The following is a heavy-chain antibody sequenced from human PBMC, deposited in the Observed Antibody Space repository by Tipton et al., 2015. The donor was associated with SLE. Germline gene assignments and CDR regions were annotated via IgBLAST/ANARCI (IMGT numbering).Heavy chain of an antibody. CDR3: ARGGGVVPAVLAYGMDV. Sequence: TLSLTCAVYGGSFSGYYWSWIRQPPGKGLEWIGEINHSGSTNYNPSLKSRVTISVDTSKNQFSLKLSSVTAADTAVYYCARGGGVVPAVLAYGMDVWGQGTTVTVSS. D-gene: IGHD2-2*01. V-gene: IGHV4-34*01. CDR2: INHSGST. CDR1: GGSFSGYY. J-gene: IGHJ6*02.